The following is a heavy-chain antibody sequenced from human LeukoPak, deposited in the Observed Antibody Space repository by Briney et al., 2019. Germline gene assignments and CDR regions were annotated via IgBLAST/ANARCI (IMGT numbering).Heavy chain of an antibody. CDR2: IGGSGTNT. D-gene: IGHD2-21*01. CDR3: LRGDVRDY. J-gene: IGHJ4*01. CDR1: GFAFSSST. V-gene: IGHV3-21*01. Sequence: GGSLRLSCAASGFAFSSSTMNWVRPAPGKGLEFVSSIGGSGTNTHYADTAKGRFTISRDNAKNSLYLQMNSLRAEDTAVYYCLRGDVRDYWGHGALVTVSS.